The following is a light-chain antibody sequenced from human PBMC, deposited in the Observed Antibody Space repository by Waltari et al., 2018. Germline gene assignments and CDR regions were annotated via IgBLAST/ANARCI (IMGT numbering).Light chain of an antibody. V-gene: IGKV1-39*01. CDR1: ETISTY. CDR3: QQTYSNPPYT. CDR2: AAS. J-gene: IGKJ2*01. Sequence: DIQMTQSPSSLSASVGDRVPITCRASETISTYLNWYHQKPGKAPKLLIYAASSLQSGVPSRFTGSGSGTDFTLTISSLQPEDFATYYCQQTYSNPPYTFGQGTKLEIK.